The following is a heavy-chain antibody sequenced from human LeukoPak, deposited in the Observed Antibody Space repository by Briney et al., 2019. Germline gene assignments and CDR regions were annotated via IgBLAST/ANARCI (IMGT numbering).Heavy chain of an antibody. CDR2: IKTNTDGGTT. CDR1: GFTFTNAW. J-gene: IGHJ4*02. Sequence: PGGSLRLSCAASGFTFTNAWMTWVRQAPGKGVEWVGQIKTNTDGGTTHYAAPVRGRFTISRDDSKNTLYLQMNSLKIEDTAIYYCTTDNTMITGTTRVSYFWGQGTLVTVSS. D-gene: IGHD1-20*01. V-gene: IGHV3-15*01. CDR3: TTDNTMITGTTRVSYF.